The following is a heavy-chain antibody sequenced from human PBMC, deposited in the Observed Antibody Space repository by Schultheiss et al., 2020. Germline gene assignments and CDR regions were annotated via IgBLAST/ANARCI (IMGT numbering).Heavy chain of an antibody. Sequence: GGSLRLSCAASGFTFSSYGMHWVRQAPGKGLEWVAVISYDGSNKYYADSVKGRFTISRDNSKNTLYLQMNSLRAEDTAVYYCARASVGDRVPIAYWGQGTLVTVS. J-gene: IGHJ4*02. CDR1: GFTFSSYG. CDR2: ISYDGSNK. CDR3: ARASVGDRVPIAY. V-gene: IGHV3-30*03. D-gene: IGHD3-16*01.